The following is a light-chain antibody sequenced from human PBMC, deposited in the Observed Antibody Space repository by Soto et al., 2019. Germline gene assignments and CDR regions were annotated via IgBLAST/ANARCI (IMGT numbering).Light chain of an antibody. CDR1: QSINSN. V-gene: IGKV1-39*01. CDR3: QQTYTTLYT. CDR2: AAS. Sequence: DIQMTQSPSSLSASVGDRVTITCRASQSINSNLNWYQQKPGKAPKLLIYAASGLQSDFPSRFSGSGSGTDFSLTISSLQPEDFATYYCQQTYTTLYTVGQGTKLEIK. J-gene: IGKJ2*01.